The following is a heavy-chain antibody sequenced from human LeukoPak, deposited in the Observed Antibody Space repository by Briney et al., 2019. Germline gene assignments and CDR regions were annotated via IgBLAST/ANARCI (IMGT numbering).Heavy chain of an antibody. J-gene: IGHJ5*02. Sequence: GESLKISCKGSGYRFTDYWIAWVRQMPGKGLEWMGIIYPGDSDSRYSPPFQGQVTISADKSISTAYLQWSSLKASDTAMYYCARQGHYSVYNWFDPWGQGTLVTVSS. CDR3: ARQGHYSVYNWFDP. CDR1: GYRFTDYW. D-gene: IGHD2-15*01. CDR2: IYPGDSDS. V-gene: IGHV5-51*01.